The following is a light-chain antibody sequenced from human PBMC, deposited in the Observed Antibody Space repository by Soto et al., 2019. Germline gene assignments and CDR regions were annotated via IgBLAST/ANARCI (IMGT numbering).Light chain of an antibody. V-gene: IGKV1-33*01. Sequence: DIQLNQSPSSLSASVGDRVTLTCRERQGISSYLSWYQXEPGKAXXLXIYHASKLAKGVTSRFRGSVAGADYSFIITSLQREDLAKYYCQQYYGLPPLTFGQGTRLEIK. CDR1: QGISSY. CDR3: QQYYGLPPLT. CDR2: HAS. J-gene: IGKJ5*01.